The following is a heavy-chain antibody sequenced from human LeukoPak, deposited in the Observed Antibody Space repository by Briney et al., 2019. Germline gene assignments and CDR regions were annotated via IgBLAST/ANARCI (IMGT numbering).Heavy chain of an antibody. CDR1: GGSISSGGYY. Sequence: SETLSLTCTVSGGSISSGGYYWSWIRQHPGKGLEWIGCIYYSGSTYYNPSLKSRVTISVDTSKNQFSLKLSSVTAADTAVYYCARDAHDSSGFDYWGQGTLVTVSS. D-gene: IGHD3-22*01. CDR2: IYYSGST. V-gene: IGHV4-31*03. J-gene: IGHJ4*02. CDR3: ARDAHDSSGFDY.